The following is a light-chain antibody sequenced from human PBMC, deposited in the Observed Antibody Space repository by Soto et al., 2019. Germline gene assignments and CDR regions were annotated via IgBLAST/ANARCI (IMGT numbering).Light chain of an antibody. J-gene: IGKJ1*01. CDR3: QQYNNWPPWT. CDR2: DAS. Sequence: EILFTQSPATLSLSPGERATLSCRASQTVRNNLAWYQQRPGQAPRLIIYDASSRANGIPARFSGSGSGTDFTLTISSLEPEDFAVYYCQQYNNWPPWTFGQGTKVDIK. CDR1: QTVRNN. V-gene: IGKV3-11*01.